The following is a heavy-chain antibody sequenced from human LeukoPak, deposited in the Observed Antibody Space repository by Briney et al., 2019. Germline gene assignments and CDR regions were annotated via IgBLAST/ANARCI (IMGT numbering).Heavy chain of an antibody. Sequence: GGSLRLSCAASRFTFSSYSMNWVRQAPGKGLEWVSVIYSGGSTYYADSVKGRFTISRDNSKNTLYLQMNSLRAEDTAVYYCARQVGASYYFDYWGQGTLVTVSS. V-gene: IGHV3-66*04. CDR2: IYSGGST. D-gene: IGHD1-26*01. CDR3: ARQVGASYYFDY. CDR1: RFTFSSYS. J-gene: IGHJ4*02.